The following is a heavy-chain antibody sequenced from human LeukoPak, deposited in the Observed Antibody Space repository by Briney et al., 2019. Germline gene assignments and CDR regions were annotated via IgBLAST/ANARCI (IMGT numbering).Heavy chain of an antibody. CDR3: ARCVAGDWFDP. D-gene: IGHD1-14*01. Sequence: SETLSLTCTVSGGSISSGSYYWSWIRQPAGKGLEWIGRIYTTGSTNYNPSLKSRATISVDTSKNQFSLKLSSVTAADTAVYYCARCVAGDWFDPWGQGTLVTVFS. J-gene: IGHJ5*02. CDR2: IYTTGST. V-gene: IGHV4-61*02. CDR1: GGSISSGSYY.